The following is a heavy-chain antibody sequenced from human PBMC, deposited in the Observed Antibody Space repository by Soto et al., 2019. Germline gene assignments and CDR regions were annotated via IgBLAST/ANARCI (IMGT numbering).Heavy chain of an antibody. CDR2: ISSSGSTI. CDR1: GFTFSDYY. Sequence: SCAASGFTFSDYYMSWIRQAPGKGLEWVSYISSSGSTIYYADSVKGRFTISRDNAKNSPYLQMNSLRAEDTAVYYCARDLVYCSSTSCSRDYYGMDVWGQGTTVTVSS. CDR3: ARDLVYCSSTSCSRDYYGMDV. V-gene: IGHV3-11*01. D-gene: IGHD2-2*01. J-gene: IGHJ6*02.